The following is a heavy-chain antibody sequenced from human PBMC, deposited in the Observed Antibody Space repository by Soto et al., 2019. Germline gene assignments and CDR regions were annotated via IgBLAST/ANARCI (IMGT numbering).Heavy chain of an antibody. Sequence: SSETLSLTCTVSGGSISSGGYYWSWIRQHPGKGLEWIGYIYYSGSTYYNPSLKSRVTISVDTSKNQFSLKLSSVTAADTAVYYCARETTRYYYYGMDVWGQGTTVTVSS. J-gene: IGHJ6*02. CDR3: ARETTRYYYYGMDV. CDR1: GGSISSGGYY. V-gene: IGHV4-31*03. D-gene: IGHD1-1*01. CDR2: IYYSGST.